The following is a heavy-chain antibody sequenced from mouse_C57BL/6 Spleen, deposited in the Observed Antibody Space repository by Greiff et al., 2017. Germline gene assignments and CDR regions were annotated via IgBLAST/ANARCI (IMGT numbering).Heavy chain of an antibody. D-gene: IGHD2-3*01. CDR2: IDPSDSET. CDR3: ARRGNDGYSEDY. J-gene: IGHJ2*01. V-gene: IGHV1-52*01. Sequence: QVQLQQPGAELVRPGSSVKLSCKASGYTFTSYWMHWVKQRPIQGLEWIGNIDPSDSETHYNQKFKDKATLTVDKSSSTAYMQLSSLTSEDSAVYYCARRGNDGYSEDYWGQGTTLTVSS. CDR1: GYTFTSYW.